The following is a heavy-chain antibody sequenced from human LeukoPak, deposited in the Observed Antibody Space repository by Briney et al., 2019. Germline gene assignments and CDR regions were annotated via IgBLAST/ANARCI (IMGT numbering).Heavy chain of an antibody. CDR1: GFTFSDYY. D-gene: IGHD3-3*01. Sequence: KPGGSLRLSCAASGFTFSDYYMSWIRQPPGKGLEWIGEINHSGSTNYNPSLKSRVTISVDTSKNQLSLKLSSVTAADTAVYYCARDQEWLGGAFDIWGQGTMVTVSS. CDR3: ARDQEWLGGAFDI. V-gene: IGHV4-34*01. J-gene: IGHJ3*02. CDR2: INHSGST.